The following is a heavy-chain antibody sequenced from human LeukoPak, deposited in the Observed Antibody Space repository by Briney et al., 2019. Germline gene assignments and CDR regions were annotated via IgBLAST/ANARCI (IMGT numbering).Heavy chain of an antibody. Sequence: GGSLRLSCAASGFTFSASWMTWVRQAPGRGLEWVANVDPDANTKNYLDSVKGRFTISRDNAKNSLYLQMSILRAADTAVYYCARVRIAVAVSAFDIWGQGTMVTVSS. D-gene: IGHD6-19*01. J-gene: IGHJ3*02. CDR3: ARVRIAVAVSAFDI. CDR1: GFTFSASW. V-gene: IGHV3-7*01. CDR2: VDPDANTK.